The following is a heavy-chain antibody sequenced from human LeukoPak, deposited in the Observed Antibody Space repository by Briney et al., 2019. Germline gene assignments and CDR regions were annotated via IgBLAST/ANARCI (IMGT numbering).Heavy chain of an antibody. V-gene: IGHV3-53*01. D-gene: IGHD3-10*01. J-gene: IGHJ5*02. CDR1: GLTVSGNY. CDR3: AASGSHYWFGP. CDR2: IYTSGGT. Sequence: SGGSLRLSCAASGLTVSGNYMSWVRQAPGKGLEWVSVIYTSGGTSYADSVKDRFTISRDNSKSTLYLQMNTLRAEDTAVYFCAASGSHYWFGPWGQGTLVTVSS.